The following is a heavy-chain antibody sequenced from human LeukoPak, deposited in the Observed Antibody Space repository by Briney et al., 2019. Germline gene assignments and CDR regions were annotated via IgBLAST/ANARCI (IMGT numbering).Heavy chain of an antibody. CDR1: GGSFSGYY. J-gene: IGHJ5*02. Sequence: SETLSLTCAVYGGSFSGYYWSWIRQPPGKGLEWIGEINHSGSTNYDPSLKSRVTISVDTSKNQFSLKLSSVTAADTAVYYCASTAHRMYNWFDPWGQGTLVTVSS. CDR2: INHSGST. CDR3: ASTAHRMYNWFDP. V-gene: IGHV4-34*01. D-gene: IGHD2/OR15-2a*01.